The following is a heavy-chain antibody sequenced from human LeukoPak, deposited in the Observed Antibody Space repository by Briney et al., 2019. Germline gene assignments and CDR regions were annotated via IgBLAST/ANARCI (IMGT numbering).Heavy chain of an antibody. CDR3: ARVRRTALGEPFDY. V-gene: IGHV1-2*02. Sequence: ASMKVSCKASGYTFTGYYMYWVRQAPGQGLAWMGWINPNSGGTNYAQKFQGRVTMTRDTSISTAYMELSRLRSDDTAVYYCARVRRTALGEPFDYWGQGTLVTVSS. J-gene: IGHJ4*02. D-gene: IGHD1-26*01. CDR2: INPNSGGT. CDR1: GYTFTGYY.